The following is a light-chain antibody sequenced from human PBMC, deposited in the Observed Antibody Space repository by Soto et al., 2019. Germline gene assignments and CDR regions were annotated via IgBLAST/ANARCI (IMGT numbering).Light chain of an antibody. CDR2: YAS. V-gene: IGKV1-33*01. Sequence: DIQLTQSPSSLSASVGDRVTITCQASQDINNYLNWYQQKPGKAPKLLIFYASSVETGVPSRFSGSGSGTHFTFTISSLEPEDIATYHCQQYEDLPPTFGGGTRVQLK. CDR3: QQYEDLPPT. J-gene: IGKJ4*01. CDR1: QDINNY.